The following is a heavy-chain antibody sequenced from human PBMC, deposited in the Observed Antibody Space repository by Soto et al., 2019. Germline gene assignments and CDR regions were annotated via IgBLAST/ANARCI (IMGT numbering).Heavy chain of an antibody. CDR2: LSNTGRRT. CDR3: ATEMGATQGPSDN. D-gene: IGHD1-26*01. J-gene: IGHJ4*02. Sequence: EVQVLESGGGLVQPGGYLRLCCVVSVFPFGANAMSWVRQAPGKGLEWVSGLSNTGRRTSYADSVKGRFNISRDNSENTVYLQMNSLRVEDTAVYYCATEMGATQGPSDNWGQGTLVTVSS. V-gene: IGHV3-23*01. CDR1: VFPFGANA.